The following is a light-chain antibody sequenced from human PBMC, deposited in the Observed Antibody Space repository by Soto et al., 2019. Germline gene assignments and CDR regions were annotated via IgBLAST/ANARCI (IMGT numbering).Light chain of an antibody. CDR2: DAS. CDR3: QQYGSSGT. CDR1: QSVSSY. J-gene: IGKJ1*01. Sequence: IVLTQSPATRSLSPGERATLSCRASQSVSSYLAWYQQKPGQAPRLLIYDASNRATGIPARFSGSGSGTFFPLTISSIEPEVVAVYYCQQYGSSGTFGQGTKVDNK. V-gene: IGKV3-11*01.